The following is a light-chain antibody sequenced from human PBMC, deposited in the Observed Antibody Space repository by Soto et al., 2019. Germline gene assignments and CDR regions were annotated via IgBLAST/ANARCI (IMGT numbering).Light chain of an antibody. CDR1: QSVSSN. Sequence: EIVMTQSPATLSVSPGERATLSCRASQSVSSNLAWFQQKPGQAPRLLIYGASTRATGIPARFSGSGSGTDFTLTVNSLEPDDSEVYYCQHRSSWPLTVGGGTKVDI. J-gene: IGKJ4*01. V-gene: IGKV3-15*01. CDR2: GAS. CDR3: QHRSSWPLT.